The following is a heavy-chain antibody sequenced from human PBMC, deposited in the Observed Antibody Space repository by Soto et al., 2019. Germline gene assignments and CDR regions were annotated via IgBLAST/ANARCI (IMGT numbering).Heavy chain of an antibody. CDR1: GGTFSSYA. V-gene: IGHV1-69*06. Sequence: EASVKVSFKACGGTFSSYAISWLRQAPGQGLEWMGGIIPIFGTANYAQKFQGRVTITADKSTSTAYMELSSLRSEDTAVYYCARVVGATGRHNWFDPWGQGTLVTVSS. CDR2: IIPIFGTA. J-gene: IGHJ5*02. CDR3: ARVVGATGRHNWFDP. D-gene: IGHD1-26*01.